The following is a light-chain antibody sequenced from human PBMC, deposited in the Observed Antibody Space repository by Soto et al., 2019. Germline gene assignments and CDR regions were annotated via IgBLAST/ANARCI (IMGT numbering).Light chain of an antibody. CDR3: QQYGGSPAT. CDR1: QGVNSGY. Sequence: IVLTQSPGTLSLSPGERATLPCRASQGVNSGYLAWYQQKPGQAPRLLIYATSIRTTDFTDRFSGSGFGTDFTLTISRLEPEDFVVYYCQQYGGSPATFGQGTRLE. J-gene: IGKJ5*01. V-gene: IGKV3-20*01. CDR2: ATS.